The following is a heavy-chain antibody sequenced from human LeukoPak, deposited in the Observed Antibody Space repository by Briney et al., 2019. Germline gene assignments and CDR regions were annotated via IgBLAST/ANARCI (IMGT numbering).Heavy chain of an antibody. D-gene: IGHD3-3*01. CDR2: INHSGST. CDR3: ARDRARFLEWLFMDAFDI. Sequence: SETLSLTCAVYGGSFSGYYWSWIRQPPGKGLEWIGEINHSGSTNYNPSLKSRVTISVDTSKNQFSLKLSSVTAADTAVYYCARDRARFLEWLFMDAFDIWGQGTMVTVSS. CDR1: GGSFSGYY. V-gene: IGHV4-34*01. J-gene: IGHJ3*02.